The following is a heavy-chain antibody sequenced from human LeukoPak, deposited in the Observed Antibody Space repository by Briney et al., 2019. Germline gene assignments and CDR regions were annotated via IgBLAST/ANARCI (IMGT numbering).Heavy chain of an antibody. CDR3: AKVVLDREWGENQFDY. J-gene: IGHJ4*02. D-gene: IGHD3-16*01. CDR1: GGTFSSYA. CDR2: IIPIFGTA. Sequence: GASVKVSCKASGGTFSSYAISWVRQAPGQGLEWMGGIIPIFGTANYAQKFQGRVTITADESTSTAYMELSSLRSEDTAVYYCAKVVLDREWGENQFDYWGQGTLVTVSS. V-gene: IGHV1-69*01.